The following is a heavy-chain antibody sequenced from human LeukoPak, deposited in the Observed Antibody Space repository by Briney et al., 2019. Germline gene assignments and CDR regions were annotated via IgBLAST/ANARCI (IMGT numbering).Heavy chain of an antibody. V-gene: IGHV1-18*01. Sequence: ASVKVSCKASGYIFTSYGISWVRQAPGQGLEWMGWISVYNGNTNYPQRLQGRVTMTTDTSTTTAYMELRSLRSDDTAVYYCAREAAKGIQLWVDYWGQGTLVTVSS. CDR3: AREAAKGIQLWVDY. CDR1: GYIFTSYG. D-gene: IGHD5-18*01. CDR2: ISVYNGNT. J-gene: IGHJ4*02.